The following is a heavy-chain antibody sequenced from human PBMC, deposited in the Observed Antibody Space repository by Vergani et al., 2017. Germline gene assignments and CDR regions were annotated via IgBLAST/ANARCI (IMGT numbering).Heavy chain of an antibody. CDR1: GGSISSGSYY. D-gene: IGHD6-6*01. CDR3: ARDLLAARHQGKSNNYYYYMDV. CDR2: IYTSGST. V-gene: IGHV4-61*02. J-gene: IGHJ6*03. Sequence: QVQLQESGPGLVKPSQTLSLTCTVSGGSISSGSYYWSWIRQPAGKGLEWIGLIYTSGSTNYNPSLKSRVTISVDTSKNQFSLKLSSVTAADTAVYYCARDLLAARHQGKSNNYYYYMDVWGKGTTVTVSS.